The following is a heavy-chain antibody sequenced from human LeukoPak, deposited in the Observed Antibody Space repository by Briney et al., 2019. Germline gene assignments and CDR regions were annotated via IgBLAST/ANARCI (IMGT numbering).Heavy chain of an antibody. J-gene: IGHJ4*02. V-gene: IGHV1-2*02. CDR1: GYTFTGYY. D-gene: IGHD3-16*01. CDR3: ARESYMVRPGAGLFWGY. Sequence: VASVKVSCKASGYTFTGYYMHWVRQAPGQGLEWMGWINPNSGGTNYAQKFQGRVTMTRDTSISTAYMELSRLRSDDTAVYYCARESYMVRPGAGLFWGYWGQGTLVTVSS. CDR2: INPNSGGT.